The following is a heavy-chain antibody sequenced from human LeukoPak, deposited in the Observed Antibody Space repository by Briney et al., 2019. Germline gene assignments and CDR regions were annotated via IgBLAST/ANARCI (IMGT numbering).Heavy chain of an antibody. CDR1: GYTFTTFG. V-gene: IGHV1-18*01. D-gene: IGHD1-14*01. Sequence: ASVKVSCKASGYTFTTFGITWVRQAPGQGLEWMGWISTYNGNTNYAQKLQGRVTMTTDTSTSTAYMELRSLRSDDTAVYYCARGPGGEPFDYWGQGTLVTVSS. CDR3: ARGPGGEPFDY. J-gene: IGHJ4*02. CDR2: ISTYNGNT.